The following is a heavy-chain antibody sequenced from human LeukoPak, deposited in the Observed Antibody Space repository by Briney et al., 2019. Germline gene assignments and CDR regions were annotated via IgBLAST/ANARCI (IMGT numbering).Heavy chain of an antibody. CDR1: GFTFSSYA. D-gene: IGHD6-13*01. Sequence: PGGSLRLSCAASGFTFSSYAMSWVRQAPGKGLEWVGRTRHKAKRYTTEYAASVKGRFTVSRDDSKNSLYLQMSSLKTEDTAVYYCVRVLAAAGNAFDIWGQGTMVTVSS. CDR3: VRVLAAAGNAFDI. CDR2: TRHKAKRYTT. V-gene: IGHV3-72*01. J-gene: IGHJ3*02.